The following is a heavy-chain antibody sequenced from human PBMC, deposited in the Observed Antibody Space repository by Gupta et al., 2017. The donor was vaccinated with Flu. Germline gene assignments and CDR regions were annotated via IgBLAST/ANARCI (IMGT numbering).Heavy chain of an antibody. Sequence: QVQLQESGPGLVKPSQTLSLTCTVSGGSISSGSYYWSWIRQPAGKGLEWIGRIYTSGSTNYNPSLKSRVTISVDTSKNQFSLKLSSVTAADTAVYYCARDHVEDGYNDYWGQGTLVTVSS. CDR1: GGSISSGSYY. CDR3: ARDHVEDGYNDY. V-gene: IGHV4-61*02. CDR2: IYTSGST. D-gene: IGHD5-24*01. J-gene: IGHJ4*02.